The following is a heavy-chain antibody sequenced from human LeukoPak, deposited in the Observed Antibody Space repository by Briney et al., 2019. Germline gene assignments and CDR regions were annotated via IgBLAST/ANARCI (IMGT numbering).Heavy chain of an antibody. Sequence: PGGSLRLSCAASGLTFSSYEMNWVRQAPGKGLEWVSYISSSGSTIYYADSVKGRFTISRDNAKNSLYLHMNSLRAEDTAVYYCARDPVWGNFDYWGQGTLVTVSS. D-gene: IGHD3-16*01. CDR3: ARDPVWGNFDY. J-gene: IGHJ4*02. CDR2: ISSSGSTI. V-gene: IGHV3-48*03. CDR1: GLTFSSYE.